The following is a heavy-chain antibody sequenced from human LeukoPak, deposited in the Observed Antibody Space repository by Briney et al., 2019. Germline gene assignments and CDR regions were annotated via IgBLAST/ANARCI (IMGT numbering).Heavy chain of an antibody. V-gene: IGHV1-69*13. CDR1: GGTFSSYA. Sequence: SVKVSCKASGGTFSSYAISWVRQAPGQGLEWMGGIIPIFGTANYAQKFQGRVTITADESTSTAYMELSSLRSEDTAVYYCARDRGHSSGWYYYYGMDVWGQGTTVTVSS. J-gene: IGHJ6*02. CDR3: ARDRGHSSGWYYYYGMDV. D-gene: IGHD6-19*01. CDR2: IIPIFGTA.